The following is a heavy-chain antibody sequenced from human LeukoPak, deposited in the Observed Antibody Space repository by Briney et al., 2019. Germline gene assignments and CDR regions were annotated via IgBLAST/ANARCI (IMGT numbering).Heavy chain of an antibody. CDR1: GFTFSSYA. CDR2: ISSGDRT. D-gene: IGHD3-9*01. V-gene: IGHV3-23*01. Sequence: LGGSLRLSCAASGFTFSSYAMNWVRQAPGKGLEWVAGISSGDRTFHAESVKGRFTISRDNAKNTLYLQMNSLRAEDTAVYYCAQSRNYYDILTGFYIAGDFDYWGQRTLVTVSS. CDR3: AQSRNYYDILTGFYIAGDFDY. J-gene: IGHJ4*02.